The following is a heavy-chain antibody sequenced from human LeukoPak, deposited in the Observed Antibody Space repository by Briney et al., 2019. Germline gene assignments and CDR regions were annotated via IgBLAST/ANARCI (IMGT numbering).Heavy chain of an antibody. V-gene: IGHV1-69*04. CDR2: IIPILGIA. CDR3: ARDRIYYYGSGSYYKFDY. D-gene: IGHD3-10*01. CDR1: GGTFSSYA. J-gene: IGHJ4*02. Sequence: SVKVSCKASGGTFSSYAISWVRQAPGQGLEWVGRIIPILGIANYAQKFQGRVTITADKSTSTAYMELSSLRSEDTAVYYCARDRIYYYGSGSYYKFDYWGQGTLVTVSS.